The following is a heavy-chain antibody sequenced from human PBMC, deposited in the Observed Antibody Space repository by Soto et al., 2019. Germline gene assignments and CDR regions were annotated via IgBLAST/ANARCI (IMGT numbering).Heavy chain of an antibody. CDR1: GGSISSSSYY. Sequence: SETLSLTCTVSGGSISSSSYYWGWIRQPPGKGLEWIGSIYYSGSTYYNPSLKSRVTISVDTSKNQFSLKLSSVTAADTAAYYWARHQERYYFDYWGQGTLVTVSS. CDR3: ARHQERYYFDY. V-gene: IGHV4-39*01. J-gene: IGHJ4*02. CDR2: IYYSGST.